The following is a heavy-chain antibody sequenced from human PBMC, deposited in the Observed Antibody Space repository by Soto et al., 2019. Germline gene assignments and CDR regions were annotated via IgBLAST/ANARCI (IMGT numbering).Heavy chain of an antibody. CDR1: GYTFATYD. Sequence: QVQLVQSGAEVKTPGASVKVSCKASGYTFATYDINWVRQAPGQGLEWMGWMNTNSGNTGYAQKFQGRLTMTRDTCLSVAHTGLSSLRNEVTAVYYCARSYGYNFNWLDSWGQGTLVTVSA. V-gene: IGHV1-8*01. CDR2: MNTNSGNT. CDR3: ARSYGYNFNWLDS. D-gene: IGHD3-16*02. J-gene: IGHJ5*01.